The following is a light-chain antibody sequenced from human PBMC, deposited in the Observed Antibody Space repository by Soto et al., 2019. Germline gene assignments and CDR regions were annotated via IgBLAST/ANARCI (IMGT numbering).Light chain of an antibody. J-gene: IGLJ1*01. CDR1: SSDVGGYNY. CDR2: DVS. V-gene: IGLV2-14*01. CDR3: TSYTSSSTYV. Sequence: QSALTQPASVSGSPGQSITISCTGTSSDVGGYNYVSWYQQHPGKAPKLMIYDVSNRPSGLSNLFSGSKSGTTASLTISGLQAEDGADYYCTSYTSSSTYVFGTGTKLTVL.